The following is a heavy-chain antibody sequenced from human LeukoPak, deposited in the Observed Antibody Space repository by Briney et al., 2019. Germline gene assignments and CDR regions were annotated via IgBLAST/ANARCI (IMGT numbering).Heavy chain of an antibody. D-gene: IGHD3-10*02. J-gene: IGHJ5*01. CDR1: GGSFSGYY. CDR3: ARGRRVRGVWDS. V-gene: IGHV4-34*01. CDR2: INHSADT. Sequence: SETLSLTCAVYGGSFSGYYWSWIRQPPGKGLEWIGEINHSADTKYNPSLMSRVSISVDTSKNQFSLKVSSVTAADTAVYYCARGRRVRGVWDSWGQGTLVTASS.